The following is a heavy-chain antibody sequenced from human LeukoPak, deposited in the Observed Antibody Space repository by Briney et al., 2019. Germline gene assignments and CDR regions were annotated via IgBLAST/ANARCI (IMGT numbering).Heavy chain of an antibody. D-gene: IGHD5-12*01. CDR3: ATLTVASPFDY. V-gene: IGHV3-48*04. J-gene: IGHJ4*02. CDR2: ISSGGSVM. Sequence: GGSLRLSCGASGYTFSDYTMNWVRQAPGKGPEWISYISSGGSVMHYADSVKGRFTISRDNAKNSLYLQMNSLRADDTAVYYCATLTVASPFDYWGQGALVTVSS. CDR1: GYTFSDYT.